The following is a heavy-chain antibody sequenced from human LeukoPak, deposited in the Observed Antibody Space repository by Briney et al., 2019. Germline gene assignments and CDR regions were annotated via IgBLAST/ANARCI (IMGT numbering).Heavy chain of an antibody. Sequence: SQTLSLTCTVSGGSISSGDYYWSWIRQPPGKGLEWIGYIYYSGSTYYNPSLKSRVTISVDTSKNQFSLKLSSVTAADTAVYYCARDLRPFQGVGELPGGWFDPWGQGTLVTVSS. CDR1: GGSISSGDYY. J-gene: IGHJ5*02. V-gene: IGHV4-30-4*01. CDR2: IYYSGST. CDR3: ARDLRPFQGVGELPGGWFDP. D-gene: IGHD3-10*01.